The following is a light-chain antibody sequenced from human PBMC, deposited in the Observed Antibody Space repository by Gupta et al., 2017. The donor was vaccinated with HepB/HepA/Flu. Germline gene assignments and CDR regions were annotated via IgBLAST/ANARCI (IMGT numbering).Light chain of an antibody. CDR1: QTVRSNY. Sequence: ELVLTQSPGTLSLSPGERATLSCRTSQTVRSNYLAWYQQKPGQAPRLLIYAASNRATGIPDRFSGSWSGTDFTLTISRLEPEEFAVYCCHQYGSSSWTFGQGTEVEIK. CDR3: HQYGSSSWT. J-gene: IGKJ1*01. CDR2: AAS. V-gene: IGKV3-20*01.